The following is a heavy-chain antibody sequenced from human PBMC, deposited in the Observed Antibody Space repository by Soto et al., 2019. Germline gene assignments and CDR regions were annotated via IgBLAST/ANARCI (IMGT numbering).Heavy chain of an antibody. D-gene: IGHD3-3*01. J-gene: IGHJ5*02. CDR3: ARVVRFLEWLQHPNWFDP. Sequence: PSETLPLTYTVSGGSISSGGYYWSWIRQHPGKSLEWIGYIYYSGSTYYNPSLKSRVTISVDTSKNQFSLKLSSVTAADTAVYYCARVVRFLEWLQHPNWFDPWGQGTLVTVSS. CDR1: GGSISSGGYY. CDR2: IYYSGST. V-gene: IGHV4-31*03.